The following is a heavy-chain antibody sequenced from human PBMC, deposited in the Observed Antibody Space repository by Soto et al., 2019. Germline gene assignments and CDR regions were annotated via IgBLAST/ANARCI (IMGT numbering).Heavy chain of an antibody. V-gene: IGHV1-18*01. CDR2: ISGYDGNT. J-gene: IGHJ4*02. Sequence: QVQLVQSGAEVRKPGASVKVSCKASGYTFASYGISWVRQTPGQGLEWMGWISGYDGNTNYAQKFQDRVTMTTDTSTNTAYMELRSLRSDDTAVCYCARDVSLLAAAAWVWGQGTLVTVSS. CDR3: ARDVSLLAAAAWV. D-gene: IGHD6-13*01. CDR1: GYTFASYG.